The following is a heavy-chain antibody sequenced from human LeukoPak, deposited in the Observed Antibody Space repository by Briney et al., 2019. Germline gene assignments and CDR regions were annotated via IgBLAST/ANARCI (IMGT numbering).Heavy chain of an antibody. J-gene: IGHJ4*02. V-gene: IGHV3-20*04. Sequence: GGSLRLSCAASGFTFSSYGMHWLRQAPGKGLEWVSGINWNGGSTGYADSVKGRFTVSRDNAKNSLYLQMNSLRAEDTALYYCARFPKSGYSYGYYFDYWGQGTLVTVSS. CDR2: INWNGGST. D-gene: IGHD5-18*01. CDR1: GFTFSSYG. CDR3: ARFPKSGYSYGYYFDY.